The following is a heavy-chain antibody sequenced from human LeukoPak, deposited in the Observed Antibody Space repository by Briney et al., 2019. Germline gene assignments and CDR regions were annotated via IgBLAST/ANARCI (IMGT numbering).Heavy chain of an antibody. D-gene: IGHD2-15*01. Sequence: SQTLSLTCAISGDSVSSNSAAWNWIRQSPSRGLEWLGRTYYRSKWYNDYAVSVKSQITINPDTSKNQFSLQLNSVTPEDTAVYYCARDGCSGGSCYSNWFDPWGQGTLVTVSS. CDR1: GDSVSSNSAA. V-gene: IGHV6-1*01. CDR3: ARDGCSGGSCYSNWFDP. CDR2: TYYRSKWYN. J-gene: IGHJ5*02.